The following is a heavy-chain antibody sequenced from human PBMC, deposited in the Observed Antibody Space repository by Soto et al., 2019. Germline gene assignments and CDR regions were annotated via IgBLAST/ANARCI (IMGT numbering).Heavy chain of an antibody. J-gene: IGHJ4*02. CDR2: IDYSGTT. D-gene: IGHD2-2*02. CDR3: ARGAYTDSSSYFDY. Sequence: QVQLQESGPGLVKPSQTLSLTCTVSGDSISSGDHYWSWIRQPPGKALEWIGYIDYSGTTYSRPSLQSRVTISVDTSKNQFSLKLNSVTAADTAVYYCARGAYTDSSSYFDYWGQGTLVPVSS. V-gene: IGHV4-30-4*01. CDR1: GDSISSGDHY.